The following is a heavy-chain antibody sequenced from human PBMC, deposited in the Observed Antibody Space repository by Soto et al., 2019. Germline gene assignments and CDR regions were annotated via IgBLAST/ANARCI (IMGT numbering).Heavy chain of an antibody. CDR3: ARVGLAAATDY. V-gene: IGHV3-74*01. D-gene: IGHD1-26*01. CDR1: GFTFSSYW. Sequence: GGSLRLSCAASGFTFSSYWMHWVRQAPGKGLVWVSRINTDGSSTSYADSVRGQFTISRDNAKNTVYLQMNSLSAEDTAVYYYARVGLAAATDYWGQGTLVSVSS. CDR2: INTDGSST. J-gene: IGHJ4*02.